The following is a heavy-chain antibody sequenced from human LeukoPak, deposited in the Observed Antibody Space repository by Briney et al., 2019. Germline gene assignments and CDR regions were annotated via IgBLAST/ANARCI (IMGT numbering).Heavy chain of an antibody. CDR3: ARCDSSGWHTTNWFDP. V-gene: IGHV4-39*07. Sequence: SETLSLTCTVSGGSISSSSYYWGWIRQPPGKGLEWIGSIYYSGSTYYNPSLKSRVTISVDTSKNQFSLKLSSVTAADTAVYYCARCDSSGWHTTNWFDPWGQGTLVTVSS. J-gene: IGHJ5*02. D-gene: IGHD6-19*01. CDR2: IYYSGST. CDR1: GGSISSSSYY.